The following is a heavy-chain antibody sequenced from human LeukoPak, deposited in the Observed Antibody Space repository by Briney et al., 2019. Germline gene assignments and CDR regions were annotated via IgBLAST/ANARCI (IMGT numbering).Heavy chain of an antibody. CDR3: ARDLSGSNALDY. CDR2: ITTNGDRT. D-gene: IGHD1-26*01. CDR1: GFXFSNYA. J-gene: IGHJ4*02. V-gene: IGHV3-64*01. Sequence: GGSLRLSCEASGFXFSNYAIHWVRQAPGKGLEYLSTITTNGDRTYYANSVKGRFTISRDNSKNTLYLQMGSLRAEDMAVYYCARDLSGSNALDYWGQETLVTVSS.